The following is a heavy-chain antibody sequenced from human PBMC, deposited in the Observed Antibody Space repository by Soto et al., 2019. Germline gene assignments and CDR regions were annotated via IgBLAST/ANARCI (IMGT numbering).Heavy chain of an antibody. CDR2: IYPGDSKT. V-gene: IGHV5-51*01. J-gene: IGHJ4*02. CDR1: GFSFTTYW. CDR3: ARPIRSRLATGPWVPPKN. Sequence: HGESLKISCKGSGFSFTTYWIAWVRQMPGKGLEWMGIIYPGDSKTTYSPSFQGQVTISADKSISTAYLQWSSLKASDTAMYYCARPIRSRLATGPWVPPKNWGQGTLVTVSS. D-gene: IGHD2-21*01.